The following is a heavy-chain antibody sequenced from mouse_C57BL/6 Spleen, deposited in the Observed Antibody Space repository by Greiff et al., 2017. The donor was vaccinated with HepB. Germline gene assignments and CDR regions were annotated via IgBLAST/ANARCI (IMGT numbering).Heavy chain of an antibody. V-gene: IGHV2-3*01. CDR2: IWGDGST. Sequence: VKLMESGPGLVAPSQSLSITCTVSGFSLTSYGVSWVRQPPGKGLEWLGVIWGDGSTNYHSALISRLSISKDNSKSQVFIKLNSLQTDDTATYYCAKGGVITTVVDWYFDVWGTGTTVTVSS. D-gene: IGHD1-1*01. CDR3: AKGGVITTVVDWYFDV. J-gene: IGHJ1*03. CDR1: GFSLTSYG.